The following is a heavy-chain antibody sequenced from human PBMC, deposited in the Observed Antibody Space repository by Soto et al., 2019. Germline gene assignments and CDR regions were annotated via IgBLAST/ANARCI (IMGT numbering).Heavy chain of an antibody. V-gene: IGHV4-59*01. CDR2: VYYDGHT. Sequence: PSETLSHPYTVSGGSIKNNFWVWIRQPPGKGLEWIGYVYYDGHTDYNPSLESRVTIAVDTSKNQFSLRLTSVTAADTAVYYCARDLFGGYCLDYWGQGALVTVSS. CDR1: GGSIKNNF. J-gene: IGHJ4*02. CDR3: ARDLFGGYCLDY. D-gene: IGHD5-12*01.